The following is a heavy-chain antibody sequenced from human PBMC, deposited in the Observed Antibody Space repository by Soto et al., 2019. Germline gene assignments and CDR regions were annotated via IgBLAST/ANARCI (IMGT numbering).Heavy chain of an antibody. CDR2: IKQDGSEK. CDR3: ARGGRRSGSYSDDFDI. V-gene: IGHV3-7*03. D-gene: IGHD1-26*01. Sequence: PGGSLRLSCAASGFTFRNYWMSWVRQAPGKGLEWVANIKQDGSEKYYVDSVKGRFTISRDNAKNSLYLQMNSLRAEDTAVYYCARGGRRSGSYSDDFDIWGQGTMVTVSS. J-gene: IGHJ3*02. CDR1: GFTFRNYW.